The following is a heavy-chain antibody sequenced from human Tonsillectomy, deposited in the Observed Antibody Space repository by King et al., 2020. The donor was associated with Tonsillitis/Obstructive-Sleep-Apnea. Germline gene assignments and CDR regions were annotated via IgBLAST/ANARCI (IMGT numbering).Heavy chain of an antibody. CDR2: INPSSGST. CDR1: GYTFTRHY. J-gene: IGHJ4*02. CDR3: ARDDKDDRYFDY. V-gene: IGHV1-46*01. D-gene: IGHD2-15*01. Sequence: QLVQSGAEVKKPGASVKVSCKAYGYTFTRHYIHWVRQAPVQGLEWMGMINPSSGSTTYAQKFQGRVTMTRDTSTSTVHMELSSLRSEDTAVYYCARDDKDDRYFDYWGQGTLVTVSS.